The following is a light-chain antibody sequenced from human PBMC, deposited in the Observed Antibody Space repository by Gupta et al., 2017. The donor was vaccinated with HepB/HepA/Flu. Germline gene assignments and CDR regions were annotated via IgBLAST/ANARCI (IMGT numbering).Light chain of an antibody. CDR2: GNS. V-gene: IGLV1-40*01. CDR1: SSNIGAGYD. CDR3: QSYDSSLSGV. Sequence: QSVLTQSPSVSGAPGHRVTISCTGSSSNIGAGYDVHWYQQLPGTAPKLLIYGNSNRPSGVPDRFSGSKSGTSASLAITGLQAEDEADYYCQSYDSSLSGVFGGGTKLTVL. J-gene: IGLJ3*02.